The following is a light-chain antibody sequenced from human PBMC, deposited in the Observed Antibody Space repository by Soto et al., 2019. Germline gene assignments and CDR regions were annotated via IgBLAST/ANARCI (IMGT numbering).Light chain of an antibody. CDR3: QKYNTAPQT. V-gene: IGKV1-27*01. Sequence: DIQMTQSPSSLSASVGDRVTITCRASQDILDYVAWFQQKPGKAPRLLIYAASTLHSGVPSRFSGSGSGTDFTLTISSLQPEDVATYYCQKYNTAPQTFGQGTKVEIK. CDR1: QDILDY. CDR2: AAS. J-gene: IGKJ1*01.